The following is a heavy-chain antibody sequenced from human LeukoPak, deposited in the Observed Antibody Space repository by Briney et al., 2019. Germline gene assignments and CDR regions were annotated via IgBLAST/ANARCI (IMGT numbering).Heavy chain of an antibody. D-gene: IGHD6-19*01. CDR3: ARGVAVAGTPYYWYFDL. Sequence: GASVKVSCKASGYTFTSYGISWVRQAPGQGLEWMGWINPNSGGTNYAQKFQGRVTMTRDTSISTAYMELSRLRSDDTAVYYCARGVAVAGTPYYWYFDLWGRGTLVTVSS. CDR2: INPNSGGT. J-gene: IGHJ2*01. CDR1: GYTFTSYG. V-gene: IGHV1-2*02.